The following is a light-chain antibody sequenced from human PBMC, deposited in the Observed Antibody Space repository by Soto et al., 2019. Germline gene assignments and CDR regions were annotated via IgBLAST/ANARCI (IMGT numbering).Light chain of an antibody. CDR3: GTWDSSLSAVV. Sequence: QSVLTQPPSVSAAPGQKVTISCSGSSSNIGNNYVSWYQHLPGTAPQLLIYDNNERPSGIPDRFSGSKSGTSATLGITGLQTGDEADYYCGTWDSSLSAVVFGGGTKVTVL. CDR2: DNN. J-gene: IGLJ2*01. CDR1: SSNIGNNY. V-gene: IGLV1-51*01.